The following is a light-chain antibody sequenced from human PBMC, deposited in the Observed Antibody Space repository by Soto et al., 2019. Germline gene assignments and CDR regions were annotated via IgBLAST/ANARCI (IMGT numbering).Light chain of an antibody. CDR3: QQANTFSWT. CDR1: QGISSW. Sequence: DIQMTQSPSSVSASVGDRVTITCRASQGISSWLAWHQQKPGKAPKLLIYAASSLQSGVPSRFSGSGSGTDFTLAIRSLQPEDVATYYCQQANTFSWTFGQGTKVEVK. V-gene: IGKV1-12*01. J-gene: IGKJ1*01. CDR2: AAS.